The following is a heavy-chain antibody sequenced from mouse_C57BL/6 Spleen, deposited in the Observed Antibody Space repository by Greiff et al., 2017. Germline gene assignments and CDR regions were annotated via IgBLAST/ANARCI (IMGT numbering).Heavy chain of an antibody. J-gene: IGHJ4*01. CDR1: GYAFSSSW. D-gene: IGHD1-1*01. CDR2: IYPGDGDT. CDR3: ARKGPYYGSRADYAMDY. Sequence: QVHVKQSGPELVKPGASVKISCKASGYAFSSSWMNWVKQRPGKGLEWIGRIYPGDGDTNYNGKFKGKATLTADKSSSPAYMQLSSLTSEDSAVYFCARKGPYYGSRADYAMDYWGQGTSVTVSS. V-gene: IGHV1-82*01.